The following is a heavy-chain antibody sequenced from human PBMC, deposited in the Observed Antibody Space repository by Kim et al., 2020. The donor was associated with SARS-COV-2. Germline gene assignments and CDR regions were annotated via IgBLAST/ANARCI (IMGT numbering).Heavy chain of an antibody. CDR3: AKDLRVRYFDWFDP. Sequence: ADSVKGRLTISRDNSKNTLYLQMNSLRAEDTAVYYCAKDLRVRYFDWFDPWGQGTLVTVSS. D-gene: IGHD3-9*01. J-gene: IGHJ5*02. V-gene: IGHV3-23*01.